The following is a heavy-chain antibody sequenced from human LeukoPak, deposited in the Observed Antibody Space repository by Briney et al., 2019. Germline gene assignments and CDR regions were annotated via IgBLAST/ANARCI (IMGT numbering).Heavy chain of an antibody. CDR2: MYNSGST. J-gene: IGHJ4*02. CDR1: GYSISSGYY. V-gene: IGHV4-61*01. D-gene: IGHD4-17*01. CDR3: ARGIESYGDYGY. Sequence: SETLSLTCAVSGYSISSGYYWGWIRQPPGKGLEWIAYMYNSGSTNYNPSLKSRVTISIDTSKNQFSLKLSSLTAADTAIYYCARGIESYGDYGYWGQGILVTVSS.